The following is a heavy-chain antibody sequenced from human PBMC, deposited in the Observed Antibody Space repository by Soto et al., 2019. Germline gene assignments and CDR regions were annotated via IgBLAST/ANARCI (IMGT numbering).Heavy chain of an antibody. CDR2: IYSGGST. V-gene: IGHV3-53*01. Sequence: GGSLILSCASSGFPVSGNYMSWVRPAPGKGLDWVSVIYSGGSTYYADSVKGRFTISRDNSKNTLYLQMNSLRAEDTAVYYCARDVITMVRGVPYYYYGMDVRGQGTTVSVS. J-gene: IGHJ6*02. D-gene: IGHD3-10*01. CDR1: GFPVSGNY. CDR3: ARDVITMVRGVPYYYYGMDV.